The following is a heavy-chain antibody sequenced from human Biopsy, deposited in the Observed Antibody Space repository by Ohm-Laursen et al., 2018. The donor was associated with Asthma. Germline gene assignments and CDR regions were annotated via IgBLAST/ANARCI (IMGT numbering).Heavy chain of an antibody. CDR2: VSSDGHNK. CDR1: GFVFSQCG. Sequence: SLRLSCSASGFVFSQCGMHWVRQGPGKGLEWVALVSSDGHNKYYEDSVKGRFTISKDNSRNRLYLQINRLTVEDSAVYFCARQSGQDYGDSSGFDIWGQGTKVAVSS. D-gene: IGHD3-22*01. J-gene: IGHJ3*02. CDR3: ARQSGQDYGDSSGFDI. V-gene: IGHV3-30*03.